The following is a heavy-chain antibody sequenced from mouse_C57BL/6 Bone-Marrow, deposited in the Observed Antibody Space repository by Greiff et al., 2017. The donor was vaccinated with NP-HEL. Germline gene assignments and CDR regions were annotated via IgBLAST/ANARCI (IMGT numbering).Heavy chain of an antibody. J-gene: IGHJ1*03. D-gene: IGHD2-12*01. Sequence: VQLQQSGAELVMPGASVKLSCKASGYTFTSYWMHWVKQRPGQGLEWIGEIDPSDSYTNYNQKFKGKSTLTVDKSSSTAYMQLSSLTSEDSAVYYCAREGYSPWYFDVWGTGTTVTVSS. V-gene: IGHV1-69*01. CDR3: AREGYSPWYFDV. CDR2: IDPSDSYT. CDR1: GYTFTSYW.